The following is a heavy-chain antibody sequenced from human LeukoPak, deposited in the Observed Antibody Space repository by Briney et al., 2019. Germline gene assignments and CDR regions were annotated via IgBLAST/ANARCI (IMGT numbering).Heavy chain of an antibody. CDR2: IYDSGTT. J-gene: IGHJ4*02. D-gene: IGHD1-14*01. CDR3: ARGGDRRGFDY. V-gene: IGHV4-31*03. Sequence: SETLSLTCTVSGGSISNGGYYWSWIRPHPGKDLEWIGYIYDSGTTYYSPALQCRVTISVDTSDNQFSLKLRSLTAAHTAVYYCARGGDRRGFDYWGQGTLVTVSS. CDR1: GGSISNGGYY.